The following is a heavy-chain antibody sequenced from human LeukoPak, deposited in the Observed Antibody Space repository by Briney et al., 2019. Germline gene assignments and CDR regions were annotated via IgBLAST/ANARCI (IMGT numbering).Heavy chain of an antibody. CDR1: GYTFTGYY. V-gene: IGHV1-2*02. Sequence: WASVKVSCKASGYTFTGYYMHWVRQAPGQGLEWMGWINPNSGDTNYAQKFQGRVTMTRDTSISTAYMELSRLRSDDTAVYYCARAGWELPHGDYFDYWGQGTLVTVSS. CDR3: ARAGWELPHGDYFDY. D-gene: IGHD1-26*01. CDR2: INPNSGDT. J-gene: IGHJ4*02.